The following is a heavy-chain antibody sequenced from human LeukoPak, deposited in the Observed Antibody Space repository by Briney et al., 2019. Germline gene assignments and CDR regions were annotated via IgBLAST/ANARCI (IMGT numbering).Heavy chain of an antibody. D-gene: IGHD3-22*01. J-gene: IGHJ4*02. V-gene: IGHV3-30*02. CDR3: AKDRVSDYYDSSGYFDY. Sequence: PGGALRLSCAAPRLTFSSYGMHWVRHAPGKGLEWVAFIRYDGSNKYYADSVKGGFTDSRDNYKNTLYLQMNSLRAEDTAVYYCAKDRVSDYYDSSGYFDYWGQGTLVTVSS. CDR1: RLTFSSYG. CDR2: IRYDGSNK.